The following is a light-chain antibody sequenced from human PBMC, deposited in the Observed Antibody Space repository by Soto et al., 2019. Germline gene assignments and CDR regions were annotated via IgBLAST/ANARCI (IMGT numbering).Light chain of an antibody. V-gene: IGKV3-20*01. CDR2: GAS. Sequence: DIVLTQSPGTLSLSPGERATLSCRASQSIYNLAWYQHKPGQAPRLLIHGASSRATGVPERFSGSGSGTDFTLTISRLEPDDFAVYYCQQYDSSPLSFGGGTQVEIK. CDR1: QSIYN. J-gene: IGKJ4*01. CDR3: QQYDSSPLS.